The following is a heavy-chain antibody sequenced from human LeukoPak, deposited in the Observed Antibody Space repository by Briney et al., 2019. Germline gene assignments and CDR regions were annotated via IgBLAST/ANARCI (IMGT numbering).Heavy chain of an antibody. CDR3: ARGREI. V-gene: IGHV4-4*07. CDR1: GGSISSYY. Sequence: SETLSLTCTVSGGSISSYYWSWIRQPAGKGLEWIGRIYTSGSTNYNPSLKSRVTMSVDTSKNQLSLQLNSVTPEDTAVYYCARGREIWGQGTLVTVSS. J-gene: IGHJ4*02. CDR2: IYTSGST. D-gene: IGHD5-24*01.